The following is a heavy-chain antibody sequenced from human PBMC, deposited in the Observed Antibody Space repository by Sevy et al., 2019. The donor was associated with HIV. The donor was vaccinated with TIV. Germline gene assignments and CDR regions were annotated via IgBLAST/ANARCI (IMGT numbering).Heavy chain of an antibody. Sequence: ASVKVSCKASGYTFTSYDINWVRQATGQGLEWMGWMNPNSGNTGYAQKFQGRVTMTRNTSIRTAYMELGSLRSEETAVYYCARSRSSSWVDIWGQGTMVTVSS. D-gene: IGHD6-13*01. J-gene: IGHJ3*02. CDR1: GYTFTSYD. V-gene: IGHV1-8*01. CDR3: ARSRSSSWVDI. CDR2: MNPNSGNT.